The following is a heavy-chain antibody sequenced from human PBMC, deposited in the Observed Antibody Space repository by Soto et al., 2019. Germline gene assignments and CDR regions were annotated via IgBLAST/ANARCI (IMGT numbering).Heavy chain of an antibody. CDR2: ISYDGSNK. D-gene: IGHD3-22*01. CDR1: GFTFSSYA. V-gene: IGHV3-30-3*01. CDR3: ARDSGSGYYGDAFDI. Sequence: GSLRLSCAASGFTFSSYAMHWVRQAPGKGLEWVAVISYDGSNKYYADSVKGRFTISRDNSKNTLYLQMNSLRAEDTAVYYCARDSGSGYYGDAFDIWGQGXMVTVSS. J-gene: IGHJ3*02.